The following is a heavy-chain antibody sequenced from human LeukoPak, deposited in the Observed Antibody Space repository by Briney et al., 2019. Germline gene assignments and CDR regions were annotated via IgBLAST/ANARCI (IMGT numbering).Heavy chain of an antibody. CDR3: AREEGINWFDP. D-gene: IGHD2-21*01. J-gene: IGHJ5*02. CDR1: GFTFSSYA. Sequence: GGSLRLSCAASGFTFSSYAMHWVRQAPGKGLEWVAVISYDGGNKYYADSVKGRFTISRDNSKNTLYLQMNSLRAEDTAVYYCAREEGINWFDPWGQGTLVTVSS. V-gene: IGHV3-30-3*01. CDR2: ISYDGGNK.